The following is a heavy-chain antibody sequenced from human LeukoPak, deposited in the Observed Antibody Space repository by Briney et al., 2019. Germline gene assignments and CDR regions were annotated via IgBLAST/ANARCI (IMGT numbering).Heavy chain of an antibody. V-gene: IGHV4-30-2*01. J-gene: IGHJ3*02. CDR1: GGSISSGGYY. CDR2: IYHSGST. CDR3: AREVLRYFDWPDAFDI. Sequence: PSETLSLTCTVSGGSISSGGYYWSWIRQPPGKGLEWIGYIYHSGSTYYNPSLKSRVTISVDRSKDQFSLKLSSVTAADTAVYYCAREVLRYFDWPDAFDIWGQGTMVTASS. D-gene: IGHD3-9*01.